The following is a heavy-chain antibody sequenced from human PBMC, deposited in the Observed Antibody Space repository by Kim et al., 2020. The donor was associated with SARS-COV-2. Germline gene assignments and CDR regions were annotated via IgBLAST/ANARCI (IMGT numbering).Heavy chain of an antibody. D-gene: IGHD3-9*01. Sequence: ASVRVSCKASGYTFTSYYMHWVRQAPGQGLEWMGIINPSGGSTSYAQKFQGRVTMTRDTSTSTVYMELSSLRSEDTAVYYCARETPGDILTGYYDYWGQGTLVTVSS. J-gene: IGHJ4*02. CDR1: GYTFTSYY. CDR3: ARETPGDILTGYYDY. V-gene: IGHV1-46*01. CDR2: INPSGGST.